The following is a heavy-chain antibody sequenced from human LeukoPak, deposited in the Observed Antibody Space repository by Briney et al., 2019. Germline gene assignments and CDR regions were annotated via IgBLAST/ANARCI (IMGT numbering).Heavy chain of an antibody. CDR3: ARVNYYYYGMDV. CDR1: GFTVGSNY. J-gene: IGHJ6*02. V-gene: IGHV3-66*01. Sequence: GGSLRLSCAASGFTVGSNYMSWVRQAPGKGLEWVSVIYSGSSTYYADSVKGRFTISRDNSKNTLYLQMNSLRAEDTAVYYCARVNYYYYGMDVWGQGTTVTVSS. CDR2: IYSGSST.